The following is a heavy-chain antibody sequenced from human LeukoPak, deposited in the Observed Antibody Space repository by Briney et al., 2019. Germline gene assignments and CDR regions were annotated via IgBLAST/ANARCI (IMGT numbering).Heavy chain of an antibody. CDR1: GYTFTSYG. CDR3: ARDRARRFGELPASF. J-gene: IGHJ4*02. D-gene: IGHD3-10*01. CDR2: ISAYNGNT. V-gene: IGHV1-18*01. Sequence: ASVKVSCKASGYTFTSYGISWVRQAPGQGLEWMGWISAYNGNTNYAQKFQGWVTMTRDTSISTAYMELSRLRSDDTAVYYCARDRARRFGELPASFWGQGTLVTVSS.